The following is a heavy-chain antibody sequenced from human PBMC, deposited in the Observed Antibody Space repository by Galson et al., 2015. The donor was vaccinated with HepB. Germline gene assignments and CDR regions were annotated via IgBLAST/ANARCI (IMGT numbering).Heavy chain of an antibody. D-gene: IGHD3-3*01. J-gene: IGHJ6*03. CDR3: ARGAIFGVVAPHYMDV. Sequence: SLRLSCAASGFTFSDYYMSWLRQAPGKGLEWVSYISSSGSTLYYADSVKGRFTISRANAGNSLYLQMNSLRAEDTAVYYCARGAIFGVVAPHYMDVWGKGTTVTVSS. CDR1: GFTFSDYY. CDR2: ISSSGSTL. V-gene: IGHV3-11*01.